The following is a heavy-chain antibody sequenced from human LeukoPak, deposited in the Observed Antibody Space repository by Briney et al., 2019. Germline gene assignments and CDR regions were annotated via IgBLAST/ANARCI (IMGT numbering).Heavy chain of an antibody. D-gene: IGHD3-3*01. CDR1: GFTFSDYY. CDR2: ISSSGSTI. CDR3: ASSIFGGSTFDY. Sequence: GGSLRLSCAASGFTFSDYYMSWIRQAPGKGLEWVSYISSSGSTIYYADSVKGRFTISRDNAKNSLYLQTNSLRAEDTAVYYCASSIFGGSTFDYWGRGTLVTVSS. J-gene: IGHJ4*02. V-gene: IGHV3-11*04.